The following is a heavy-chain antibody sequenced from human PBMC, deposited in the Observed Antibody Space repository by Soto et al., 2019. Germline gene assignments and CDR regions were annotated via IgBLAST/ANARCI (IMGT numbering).Heavy chain of an antibody. CDR2: IYHSGST. D-gene: IGHD3-10*01. CDR3: ARAGGSGSYYGLVDY. V-gene: IGHV4-4*02. CDR1: SGSISSSNW. J-gene: IGHJ4*02. Sequence: QVQLQESGPGLVKPSGTLSLTCAVSSGSISSSNWWSWVRKPPGKGLEWIGEIYHSGSTNYNPSLTIRVTIAVDKSKNQCSLKLSSVTAADTAVYYCARAGGSGSYYGLVDYWGQGTLVTVSS.